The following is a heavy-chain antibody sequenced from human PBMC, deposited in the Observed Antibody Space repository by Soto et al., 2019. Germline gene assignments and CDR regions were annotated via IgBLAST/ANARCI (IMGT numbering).Heavy chain of an antibody. D-gene: IGHD4-17*01. CDR3: AKDTTVTPASFFDY. CDR2: ISNNGAHT. CDR1: GFTFSNYE. V-gene: IGHV3-64*01. Sequence: PGGSLRLSCAASGFTFSNYEMHWVRQAPGKGLEYVSGISNNGAHTDYAKSVKGRFTISRDNSENTLYLQMNSLRAEDTAVYYCAKDTTVTPASFFDYWGQGTLVTVSS. J-gene: IGHJ4*02.